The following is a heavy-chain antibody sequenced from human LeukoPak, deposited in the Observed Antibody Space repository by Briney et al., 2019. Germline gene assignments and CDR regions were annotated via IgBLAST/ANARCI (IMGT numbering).Heavy chain of an antibody. Sequence: GGSLRLSCAASGFTFSNYKMNWVRQAPGKGLEWVSYISSSGSIIYYSDSVKGRFTISRDNAKNSLYLQMNSLRAEDTAVYYCPRDCGYFWGQGTLVTVSS. D-gene: IGHD2-21*01. J-gene: IGHJ4*02. V-gene: IGHV3-48*03. CDR3: PRDCGYF. CDR2: ISSSGSII. CDR1: GFTFSNYK.